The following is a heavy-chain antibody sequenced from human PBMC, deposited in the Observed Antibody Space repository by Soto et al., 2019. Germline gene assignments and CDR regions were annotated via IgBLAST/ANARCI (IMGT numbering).Heavy chain of an antibody. J-gene: IGHJ4*02. CDR3: VRGRPLYGDYDY. CDR1: GYTFTSYD. V-gene: IGHV1-8*01. CDR2: MNPNSGNT. Sequence: ASVKVSCKASGYTFTSYDINWVRQATGQGLEWMGWMNPNSGNTGYAQKFQGRVTMTRNTSISTAYMELSSLRSEDTAVYYCVRGRPLYGDYDYWGQGTLVTVSS. D-gene: IGHD4-17*01.